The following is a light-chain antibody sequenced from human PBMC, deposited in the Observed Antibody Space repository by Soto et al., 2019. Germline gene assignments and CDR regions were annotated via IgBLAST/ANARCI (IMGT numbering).Light chain of an antibody. J-gene: IGLJ2*01. CDR3: QTWDTGIQV. V-gene: IGLV4-69*01. CDR1: SGHSTYA. Sequence: QPVLTQSPSASASLGASVKLTCTLSSGHSTYAIAWHQQRPEKGPRYLMRVNSDGSHSKGDGIPDRFSGSSSGTERYLTISRLQSDDEADYYCQTWDTGIQVFGGGTKVTVL. CDR2: VNSDGSH.